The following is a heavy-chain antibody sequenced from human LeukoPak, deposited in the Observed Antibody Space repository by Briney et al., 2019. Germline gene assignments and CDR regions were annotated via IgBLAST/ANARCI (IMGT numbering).Heavy chain of an antibody. CDR3: ARDHRSSHRLKYFDL. J-gene: IGHJ2*01. Sequence: GGSLRLSCAASGFTFSSYSMNWVRQAPGKGLEWVSSISSSSSYIYYAGSVKGRFTISRDNAKNSLYLQMNSLRAEDTAVYYCARDHRSSHRLKYFDLWGRGTLVTVSS. CDR2: ISSSSSYI. V-gene: IGHV3-21*01. CDR1: GFTFSSYS. D-gene: IGHD6-13*01.